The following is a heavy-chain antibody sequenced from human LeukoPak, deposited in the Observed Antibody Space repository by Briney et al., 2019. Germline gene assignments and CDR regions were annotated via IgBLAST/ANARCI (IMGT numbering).Heavy chain of an antibody. CDR2: ISSSGRTI. J-gene: IGHJ6*04. V-gene: IGHV3-11*04. Sequence: PGGSLRLSCAASGFTFSDYNMHWIRQAPRKGLEWVSYISSSGRTIHYADSVKGRFTISRDNAKNSLYLQMNSLRAEDTAVYYCAELGITMIGGVWGKGTTVTISS. D-gene: IGHD3-10*02. CDR3: AELGITMIGGV. CDR1: GFTFSDYN.